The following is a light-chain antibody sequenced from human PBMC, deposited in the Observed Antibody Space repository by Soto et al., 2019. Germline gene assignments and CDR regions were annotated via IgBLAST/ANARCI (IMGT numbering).Light chain of an antibody. CDR2: AAS. Sequence: EIVLTQSPVTLSLPPGERATLSCRASRSFASSYLGWYQQKPGQAPRLLIYAASTRATGIPDRFSGSGSARDFTLTISRLEPEDSAVYYCQHYDSSPPYTFGQGTKVDIK. CDR1: RSFASSY. CDR3: QHYDSSPPYT. J-gene: IGKJ2*01. V-gene: IGKV3-20*01.